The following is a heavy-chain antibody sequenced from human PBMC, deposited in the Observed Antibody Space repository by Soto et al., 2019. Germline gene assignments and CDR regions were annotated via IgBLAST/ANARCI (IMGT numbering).Heavy chain of an antibody. CDR1: GDTFSSFA. CDR3: ARDKDREQLGGNYYSALDV. D-gene: IGHD1-1*01. V-gene: IGHV1-69*12. J-gene: IGHJ6*02. Sequence: QVHLVQSGAEVKKPGSSVKVSCKASGDTFSSFAISWGRQAPGQGLEWMGGIIPIFRTPKYGQKFQGRVRITADEPTSTAYMELSSLRAEDTAVYYCARDKDREQLGGNYYSALDVWGQGTTVIVSS. CDR2: IIPIFRTP.